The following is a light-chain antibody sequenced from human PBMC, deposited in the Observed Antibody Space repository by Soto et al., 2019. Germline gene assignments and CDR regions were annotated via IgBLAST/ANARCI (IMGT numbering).Light chain of an antibody. CDR3: SSYAGSYTWV. V-gene: IGLV2-11*01. CDR2: GVS. CDR1: SSDVGGYDY. Sequence: QSALTQPRSVSGSPGQSVTISCTGSSSDVGGYDYVSWYQQHPGKAPRLMIYGVSQRPSGVPDRFSGSKSGNTASLTISGLQAEDEAHYYCSSYAGSYTWVFGGGTKLTVL. J-gene: IGLJ3*02.